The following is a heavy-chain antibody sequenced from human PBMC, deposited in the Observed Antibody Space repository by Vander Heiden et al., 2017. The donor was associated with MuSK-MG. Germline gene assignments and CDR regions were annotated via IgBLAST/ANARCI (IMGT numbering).Heavy chain of an antibody. CDR3: ARDRGGEYYEYGMDV. CDR2: IYYTETA. D-gene: IGHD3-16*01. V-gene: IGHV4-39*07. CDR1: GGSIITSTSY. Sequence: QLQLQEPGPRLVTTSETLSLTCPVSGGSIITSTSYWAWIRQTPGKGREWIAYIYYTETADYAPSLEIRVTILLDTSKGQFSLRLNSVTAADTAVYYCARDRGGEYYEYGMDVWGPGTTGTVSS. J-gene: IGHJ6*02.